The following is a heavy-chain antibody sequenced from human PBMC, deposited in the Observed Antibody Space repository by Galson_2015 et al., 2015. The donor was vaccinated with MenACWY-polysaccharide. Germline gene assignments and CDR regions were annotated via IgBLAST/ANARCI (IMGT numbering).Heavy chain of an antibody. Sequence: SLRLSCAASGFTFSTYWMVWVRQAPGKGLERVSQINNVGTNIAYAESEKSRSTSCRDNAKNSQYLKMNSLRTEETALYYCAKSTECYRSGDCCLTLDFWGEGTLFIVSS. CDR2: INNVGTNI. CDR1: GFTFSTYW. V-gene: IGHV3-74*01. D-gene: IGHD2-21*01. J-gene: IGHJ4*02. CDR3: AKSTECYRSGDCCLTLDF.